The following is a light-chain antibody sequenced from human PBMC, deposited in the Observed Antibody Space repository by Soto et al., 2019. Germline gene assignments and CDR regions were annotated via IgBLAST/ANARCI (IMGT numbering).Light chain of an antibody. CDR1: QSVSNN. CDR2: GAS. CDR3: QHYNNWPPF. V-gene: IGKV3-15*01. Sequence: EIVMTQSPATLSASPGERATLSCRASQSVSNNLAWYQQKPGQAPRLLIYGASTRATGIPARFSGSGSGTEFTLTISSLQSEDFAVYFCQHYNNWPPFFGGGTKVDIK. J-gene: IGKJ4*01.